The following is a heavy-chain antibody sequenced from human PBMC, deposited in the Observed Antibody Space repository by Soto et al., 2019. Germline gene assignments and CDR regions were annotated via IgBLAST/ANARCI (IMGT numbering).Heavy chain of an antibody. CDR2: IDWDDDK. J-gene: IGHJ6*03. D-gene: IGHD4-4*01. Sequence: AGPTLVNPTQTLTLTCTFSGFSLSTSGMCVSWIRQPPGKALEWLARIDWDDDKYYSTSLKTRLTISKDTSKNQVVLTMTNMDPADTATYYCARMRMTTVTPYYYSYMDAWGKGTTLTVSS. V-gene: IGHV2-70*11. CDR3: ARMRMTTVTPYYYSYMDA. CDR1: GFSLSTSGMC.